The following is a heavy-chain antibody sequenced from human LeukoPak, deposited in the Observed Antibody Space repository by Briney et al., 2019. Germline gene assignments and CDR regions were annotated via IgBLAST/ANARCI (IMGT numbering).Heavy chain of an antibody. V-gene: IGHV1-58*02. CDR2: IVVGSGNT. CDR1: GFTFTSSA. Sequence: VASVTVSCKASGFTFTSSAMQWVRQARGQRLEWIGWIVVGSGNTNYAQKFQERVTITRDMSTSTAYMELSSLRSEDTAVYYCGADIVGATTRYYYYYMDVWGKGTTVTVSS. D-gene: IGHD1-26*01. CDR3: GADIVGATTRYYYYYMDV. J-gene: IGHJ6*03.